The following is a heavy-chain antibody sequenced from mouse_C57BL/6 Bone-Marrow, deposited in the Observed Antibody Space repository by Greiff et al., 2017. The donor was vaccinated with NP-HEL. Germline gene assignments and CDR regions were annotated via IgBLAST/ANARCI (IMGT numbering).Heavy chain of an antibody. Sequence: VMLVESGPGLVAPSQSLSITCTVSGFSLTSYGVDWVRQPPGKGLEWLGVIWGGGSTNYNSAPMSSLSISKDNSKSQVFLKMNSLQTDDTAMYYCAKQGLREGFDYAMDYWGQGTSVTVSS. CDR1: GFSLTSYG. CDR2: IWGGGST. D-gene: IGHD2-4*01. CDR3: AKQGLREGFDYAMDY. V-gene: IGHV2-9*01. J-gene: IGHJ4*01.